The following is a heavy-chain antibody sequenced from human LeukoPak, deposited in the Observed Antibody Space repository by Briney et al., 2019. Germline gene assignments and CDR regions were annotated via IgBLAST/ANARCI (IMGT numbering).Heavy chain of an antibody. CDR2: ITSSGDTI. CDR3: ARPPRGHAVASSYYYYMGV. D-gene: IGHD4-23*01. V-gene: IGHV3-11*01. CDR1: GFTFSDYY. Sequence: PGGSLRLSCAASGFTFSDYYMSWIRQAPGKGLEWVSYITSSGDTIYYADSVKGRFTISRDNAKNSLYLQMNSLRAEDTAVYYCARPPRGHAVASSYYYYMGVWGKGTTVTVSS. J-gene: IGHJ6*03.